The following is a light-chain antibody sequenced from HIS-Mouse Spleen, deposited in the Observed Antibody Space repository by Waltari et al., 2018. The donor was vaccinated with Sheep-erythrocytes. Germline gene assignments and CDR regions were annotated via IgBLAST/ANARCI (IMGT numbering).Light chain of an antibody. V-gene: IGLV2-23*01. CDR2: EGS. CDR3: SSYAGSSTPWV. J-gene: IGLJ3*02. CDR1: SRDVGRYNL. Sequence: QSALTQPASVSGSPGQSITISCTGTSRDVGRYNLVPWYQQHPGKAPKLMIYEGSKRPSGVSNRFSGSKSGNTASLTISGLQAEDEADYYCSSYAGSSTPWVFGGGTKLTVL.